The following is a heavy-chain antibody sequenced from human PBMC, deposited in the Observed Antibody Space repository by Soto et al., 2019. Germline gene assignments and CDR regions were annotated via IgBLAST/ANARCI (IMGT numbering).Heavy chain of an antibody. V-gene: IGHV4-39*01. Sequence: XGTLSLTCTVSGGSISSSSYYWGWIRQPPGKGLEWIGSIYYSGSTYYNPSLKSRVTISVDTSKNQFSLRLSSVAAADTAVYYCARQARWLQSPSVFDYWGQGTLVTVSS. CDR3: ARQARWLQSPSVFDY. CDR2: IYYSGST. CDR1: GGSISSSSYY. D-gene: IGHD5-12*01. J-gene: IGHJ4*02.